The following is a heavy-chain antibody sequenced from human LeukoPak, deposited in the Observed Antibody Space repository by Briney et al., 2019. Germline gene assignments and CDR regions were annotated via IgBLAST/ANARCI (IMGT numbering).Heavy chain of an antibody. J-gene: IGHJ4*02. V-gene: IGHV1-2*02. CDR2: INPNSGGT. D-gene: IGHD3-16*01. Sequence: ASVKVSCKASGYTFTGYYMHWVRQAPGQGLEWMGWINPNSGGTNYAQKFQGRVTMTRDTSISTAYMELSRLRSDDTAVYYCAREYYDYVWGSYGGIFDYWGQGTLVTVSS. CDR1: GYTFTGYY. CDR3: AREYYDYVWGSYGGIFDY.